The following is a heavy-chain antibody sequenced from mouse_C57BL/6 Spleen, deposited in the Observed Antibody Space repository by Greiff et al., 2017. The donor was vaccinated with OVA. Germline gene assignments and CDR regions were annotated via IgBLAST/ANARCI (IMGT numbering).Heavy chain of an antibody. J-gene: IGHJ3*01. Sequence: QVQLQQSGAELVRPGASVKLSCKASGYTFTDYYINWVKQRPGQGLEWIARIYPGSGNTYYNEKFKGKATLTAEKSSSTAYMQLSSLTSEDSAVYFCARWAMGYDGYLFAYWGQGTLVTVSA. D-gene: IGHD2-3*01. CDR3: ARWAMGYDGYLFAY. CDR1: GYTFTDYY. CDR2: IYPGSGNT. V-gene: IGHV1-76*01.